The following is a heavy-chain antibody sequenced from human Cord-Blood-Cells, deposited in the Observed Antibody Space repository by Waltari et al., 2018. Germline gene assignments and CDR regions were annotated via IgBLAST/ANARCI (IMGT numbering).Heavy chain of an antibody. J-gene: IGHJ4*02. CDR1: GGSISSYA. D-gene: IGHD4-17*01. V-gene: IGHV4-59*08. CDR3: ARRKRSFDY. CDR2: IYYSGST. Sequence: QVQLQESGPGLVKPSETLFLTCTVSGGSISSYACSWIRQPPGKGLEWIGYIYYSGSTNYNPSLKSRVTISVDTSKNQFSLKLSSVTAADTAVYYCARRKRSFDYWGQGTLVTVSS.